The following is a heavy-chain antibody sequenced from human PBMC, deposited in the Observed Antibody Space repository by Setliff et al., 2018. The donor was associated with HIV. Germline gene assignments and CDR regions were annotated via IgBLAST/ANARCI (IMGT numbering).Heavy chain of an antibody. Sequence: PSETLSLTCTVSGGSISTATFYWNWIRQPPGKALEWLGIVYYTGGTQYNPSLMSRLTMSVDSSKNQFSLSLSSVTAADTAVYYCARLPDINSWPFDYRARGTLVTVSS. D-gene: IGHD6-13*01. CDR2: VYYTGGT. CDR1: GGSISTATFY. V-gene: IGHV4-39*07. J-gene: IGHJ4*02. CDR3: ARLPDINSWPFDY.